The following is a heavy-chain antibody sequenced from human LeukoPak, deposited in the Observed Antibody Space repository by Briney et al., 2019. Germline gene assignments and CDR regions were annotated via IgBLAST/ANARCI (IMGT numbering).Heavy chain of an antibody. CDR2: IYYSGST. CDR3: ARGRADYDYVWGSYFGWTSDAFDI. Sequence: SETLSLTCTVSGGSISSSSYYWGWIRQPPGKGLEWIGSIYYSGSTYYNPSLKSRVTISVDTSKNQFSLKLSSVTAADTAVYYCARGRADYDYVWGSYFGWTSDAFDIWGQGTMVTVSS. V-gene: IGHV4-39*07. CDR1: GGSISSSSYY. D-gene: IGHD3-16*01. J-gene: IGHJ3*02.